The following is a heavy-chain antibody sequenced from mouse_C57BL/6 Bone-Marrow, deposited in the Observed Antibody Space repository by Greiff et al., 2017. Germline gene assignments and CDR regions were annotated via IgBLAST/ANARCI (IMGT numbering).Heavy chain of an antibody. CDR2: SRNKANDYTT. J-gene: IGHJ1*03. D-gene: IGHD1-2*01. V-gene: IGHV7-1*01. Sequence: EVKLMDSGGGLVQSGRSLRLSCATSGFTFSDFYMEWVRQAPGKGLEWIAASRNKANDYTTEYSASVKGRFIVSRDTSQSILYLQMNALRAEDTAIYYCARDAWGYYGRGWYFDVWGTGTTVTVSS. CDR1: GFTFSDFY. CDR3: ARDAWGYYGRGWYFDV.